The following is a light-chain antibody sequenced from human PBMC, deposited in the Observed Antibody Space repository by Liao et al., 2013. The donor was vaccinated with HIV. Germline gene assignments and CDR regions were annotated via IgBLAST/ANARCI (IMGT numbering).Light chain of an antibody. CDR1: KLGDKY. V-gene: IGLV3-1*01. Sequence: YELAQPPSVSVSPGQTASITCSGDKLGDKYACWYQQKPGQSPVLVIYQDSKRPSGIPERFSGSNSGNTATLTISGTQAMDEADYYCQAWDSSTAVFGGGTKLTVL. CDR2: QDS. CDR3: QAWDSSTAV. J-gene: IGLJ2*01.